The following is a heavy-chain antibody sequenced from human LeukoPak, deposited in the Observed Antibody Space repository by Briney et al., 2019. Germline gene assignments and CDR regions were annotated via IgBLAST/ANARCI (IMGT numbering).Heavy chain of an antibody. CDR1: GGSFSDYY. V-gene: IGHV4-34*01. J-gene: IGHJ4*02. Sequence: SSETLSLTCAVYGGSFSDYYWSWIRQSPEKGLEWIGEINHRGRTNYNPSLKSRLTMSVDTSRNQFSLKLSSVTAADTAVYYCARGRGAARYVTIEFDFWGQGTLVTVSS. CDR3: ARGRGAARYVTIEFDF. D-gene: IGHD6-6*01. CDR2: INHRGRT.